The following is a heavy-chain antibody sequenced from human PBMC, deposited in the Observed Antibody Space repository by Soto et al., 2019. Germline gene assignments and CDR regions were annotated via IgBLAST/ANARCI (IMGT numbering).Heavy chain of an antibody. V-gene: IGHV1-69*01. Sequence: QVQLVQSGAEVKKPGSSVKVSCKASGGTFSSYAISWVRQAPGQGLEWMRGFIPIFGTANYAQKFEGRVTITADESTSTAYMKLSSLRSQDTAVYYCARDHGDYPGYWGQGTLVTVSS. J-gene: IGHJ4*02. D-gene: IGHD4-17*01. CDR3: ARDHGDYPGY. CDR1: GGTFSSYA. CDR2: FIPIFGTA.